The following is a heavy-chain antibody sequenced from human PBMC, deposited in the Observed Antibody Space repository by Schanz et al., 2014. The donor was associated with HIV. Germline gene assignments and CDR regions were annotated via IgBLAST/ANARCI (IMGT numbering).Heavy chain of an antibody. V-gene: IGHV3-73*02. D-gene: IGHD2-8*02. J-gene: IGHJ1*01. CDR3: SGGSYPAHLHN. CDR2: IGSKANSYAT. CDR1: GFTFGDSN. Sequence: EVQLVESGGGLVQPGGSLKLSCAASGFTFGDSNIHWVRQASGKGLEWVGRIGSKANSYATGYSAPVKGRFTVSRDDSNSTAYPQMNSLKTENTGVYYCSGGSYPAHLHNWGQGTLVTVSS.